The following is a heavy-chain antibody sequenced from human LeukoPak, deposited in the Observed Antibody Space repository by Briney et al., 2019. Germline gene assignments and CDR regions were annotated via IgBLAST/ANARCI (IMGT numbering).Heavy chain of an antibody. Sequence: SQTLSLTCAVSGGSISSGGYSWSWIRQPPGKGLEWIGEINHSGSTNYNPSLKSRVTISVDTSKNQFSLKLSSVTAADTAVYYCATAHLTGRRITMVRGPRGNWFDPWGQGTLVTVSS. D-gene: IGHD3-10*01. CDR1: GGSISSGGYS. J-gene: IGHJ5*02. CDR3: ATAHLTGRRITMVRGPRGNWFDP. CDR2: INHSGST. V-gene: IGHV4-30-2*01.